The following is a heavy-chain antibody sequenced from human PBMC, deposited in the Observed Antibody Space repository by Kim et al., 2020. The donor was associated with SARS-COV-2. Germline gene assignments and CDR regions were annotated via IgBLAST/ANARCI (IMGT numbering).Heavy chain of an antibody. Sequence: ASVKVSCKASGYTFTSYYMHWVRQAPGQGLAWMGIINPSGGSTSYAQKFQGRVTMTRDTSTSTVYMELSSLRSEDTAVYYCARGGLLWFGETHVLHGMDVWGQGTTVTVSS. J-gene: IGHJ6*02. CDR2: INPSGGST. CDR3: ARGGLLWFGETHVLHGMDV. D-gene: IGHD3-10*01. V-gene: IGHV1-46*01. CDR1: GYTFTSYY.